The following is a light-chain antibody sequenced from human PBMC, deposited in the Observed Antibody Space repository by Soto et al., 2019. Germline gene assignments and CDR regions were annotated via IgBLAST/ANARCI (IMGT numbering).Light chain of an antibody. CDR2: EVS. J-gene: IGLJ3*02. CDR1: SSDVGGYNY. V-gene: IGLV2-14*01. Sequence: QSALTQPASVSRSPGQSITISCTGTSSDVGGYNYVSWYQQHPGKAPKLMIYEVSNRPSGVSNRFFGSKSGNTASLTISGLQTEDEADYYCSSFTSINTWVFGGGTKLTVL. CDR3: SSFTSINTWV.